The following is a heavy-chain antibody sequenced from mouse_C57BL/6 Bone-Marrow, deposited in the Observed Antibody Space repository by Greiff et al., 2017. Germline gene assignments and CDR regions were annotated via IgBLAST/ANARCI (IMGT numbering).Heavy chain of an antibody. V-gene: IGHV1-54*01. CDR1: GYAFTNYL. CDR2: INPGSGGT. J-gene: IGHJ4*01. CDR3: ARAGTTDAMDY. Sequence: QVQLKQSGAELVRPGTSVKVSCKASGYAFTNYLIAWVKQRPGQGLEWIGVINPGSGGTNYNEKFKGKATLTADKSSSTAYMQLSSRTSEDSAVYFCARAGTTDAMDYWGQGTSVTVSS. D-gene: IGHD1-1*01.